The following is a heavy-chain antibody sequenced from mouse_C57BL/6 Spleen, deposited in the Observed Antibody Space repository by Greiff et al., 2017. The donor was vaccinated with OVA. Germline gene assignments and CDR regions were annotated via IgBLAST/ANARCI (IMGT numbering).Heavy chain of an antibody. J-gene: IGHJ1*03. D-gene: IGHD1-1*01. CDR1: GYTFTSYW. Sequence: QVHVKQSGAELVKPGASVKMSCKASGYTFTSYWITWVKQRPGQGLEWIGDIYPGSGSTNYNEKFKSKATLTVDTSSSTAYMQLSSLTSEDSAVYYCARWEITTVVAHWYFDVWGTGTTVTVSS. V-gene: IGHV1-55*01. CDR3: ARWEITTVVAHWYFDV. CDR2: IYPGSGST.